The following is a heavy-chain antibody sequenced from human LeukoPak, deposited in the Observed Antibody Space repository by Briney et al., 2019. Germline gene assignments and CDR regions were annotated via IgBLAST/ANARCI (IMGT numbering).Heavy chain of an antibody. Sequence: PGGSLRLSCAASGFTFSSYEMNWVRQAPGKGLEWVSYISSSGSTIYYADSVKGRFTISRDNAKNSLYLQMNSLRAEDTAVYYCARDQAYYGSGSYYSRTYYYYYYMDVWGKGSPVTVSS. CDR2: ISSSGSTI. J-gene: IGHJ6*03. CDR3: ARDQAYYGSGSYYSRTYYYYYYMDV. D-gene: IGHD3-10*01. CDR1: GFTFSSYE. V-gene: IGHV3-48*03.